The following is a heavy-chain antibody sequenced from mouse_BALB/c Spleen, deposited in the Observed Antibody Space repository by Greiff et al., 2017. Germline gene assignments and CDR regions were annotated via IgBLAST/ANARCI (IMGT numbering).Heavy chain of an antibody. Sequence: EVKLVESGGGLVQPGGSLKLSCAASGFTFSSYGMSWVRQTPDKRLELVATINSNGGSTYYPDSVKGRFTISRDNAKNTLYLQMSSLKSEDTAMYYCARDMNYYGSSSAWFAYWGQGTLVTVSA. J-gene: IGHJ3*01. D-gene: IGHD1-1*01. V-gene: IGHV5-6-3*01. CDR2: INSNGGST. CDR3: ARDMNYYGSSSAWFAY. CDR1: GFTFSSYG.